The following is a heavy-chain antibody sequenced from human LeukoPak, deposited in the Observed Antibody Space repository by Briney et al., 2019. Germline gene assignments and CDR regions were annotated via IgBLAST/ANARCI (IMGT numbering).Heavy chain of an antibody. Sequence: SETLSLTCAVYGGSFSGYYWSWIRQPPGKGLEWIGEINHSGSTNYNPSLKSRVTISVDTSKNQFSLKLSFVTAADTAVYYCARQRSLTGNYYYYELDVWGQGTTVTVS. CDR3: ARQRSLTGNYYYYELDV. J-gene: IGHJ6*02. CDR2: INHSGST. D-gene: IGHD7-27*01. V-gene: IGHV4-34*01. CDR1: GGSFSGYY.